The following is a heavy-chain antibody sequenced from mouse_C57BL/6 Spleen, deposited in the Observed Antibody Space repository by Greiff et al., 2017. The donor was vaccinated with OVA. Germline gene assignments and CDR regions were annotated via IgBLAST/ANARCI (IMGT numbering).Heavy chain of an antibody. V-gene: IGHV5-17*01. CDR3: ARGFDWDFDV. CDR2: ISSGSGTI. J-gene: IGHJ1*03. CDR1: GFTFSDYG. Sequence: EVKLMESGGGLVKPGGSLKLSCAASGFTFSDYGMHWVRQAPEKGLEWVAYISSGSGTIYYADTVKGRFTISRDNAKSTLFLQMTSLGSEYTAMYYCARGFDWDFDVWGTGATVT.